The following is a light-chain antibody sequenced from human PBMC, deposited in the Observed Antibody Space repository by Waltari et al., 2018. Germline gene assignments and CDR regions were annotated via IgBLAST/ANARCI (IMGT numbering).Light chain of an antibody. J-gene: IGKJ2*01. CDR3: QQYYSTPNT. V-gene: IGKV4-1*01. CDR2: WAS. CDR1: QRVFHTNNKNY. Sequence: DIVMTQSPDSRAVSLGERATIHCKASQRVFHTNNKNYLAWYQQKPGQPPKLLIYWASTRESGVPDRCSGSGSGTDFTLAISSLQAEDVAVYYCQQYYSTPNTFGQGTKVEIK.